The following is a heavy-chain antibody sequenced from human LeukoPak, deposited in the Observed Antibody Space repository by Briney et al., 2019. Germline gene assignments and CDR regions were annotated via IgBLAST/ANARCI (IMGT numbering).Heavy chain of an antibody. V-gene: IGHV3-23*01. CDR3: AKQWFGELYYFDY. CDR1: GFTFSSYE. J-gene: IGHJ4*02. CDR2: ISGSGGST. D-gene: IGHD3-10*01. Sequence: PGGSLRLSCVASGFTFSSYEMNWVRQAPGKGLEWVSAISGSGGSTYYADSVKGRFTISRDNSKNTLYLQMNSLRAEDTAVYYCAKQWFGELYYFDYWGQGTLVTVSS.